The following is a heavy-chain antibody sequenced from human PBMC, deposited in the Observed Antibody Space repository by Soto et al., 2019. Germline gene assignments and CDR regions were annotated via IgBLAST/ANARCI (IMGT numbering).Heavy chain of an antibody. CDR2: IYYSGST. J-gene: IGHJ4*02. D-gene: IGHD3-3*01. CDR3: ARHVRGLSLEWLSLGY. CDR1: GGSISSSSYY. Sequence: SETLSLTCTVSGGSISSSSYYWGWIRQPPGKGLEWIGSIYYSGSTYYNPSLKSRVTISVDTSKNQFSLKLSSVTAADTAVYYCARHVRGLSLEWLSLGYWGQGTLVTVSS. V-gene: IGHV4-39*01.